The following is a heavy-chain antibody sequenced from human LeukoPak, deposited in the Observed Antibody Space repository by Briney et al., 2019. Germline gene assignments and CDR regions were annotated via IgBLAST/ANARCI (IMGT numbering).Heavy chain of an antibody. V-gene: IGHV1-3*01. J-gene: IGHJ5*02. Sequence: ASVKVSCKASGYTFTSYAMHWVRQAPGQRLEWMGRINAGNGNTKYSQKFQGRVTITRDTSASTAYMELSSLRSEDTAVYHCARSYQSSGWFDPWGQGTLVTVSS. CDR2: INAGNGNT. CDR1: GYTFTSYA. CDR3: ARSYQSSGWFDP. D-gene: IGHD3-16*02.